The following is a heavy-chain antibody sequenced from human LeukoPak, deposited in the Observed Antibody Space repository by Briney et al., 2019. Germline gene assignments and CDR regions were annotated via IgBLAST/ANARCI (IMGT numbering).Heavy chain of an antibody. CDR3: ARTCGRASVEPGTSGYIAS. CDR1: GGSTSTGNYY. Sequence: SETLSLTCTVSGGSTSTGNYYWDWIRQPPGKGLEWIGSIHYTGSTNYKPSLGSRVTMPVDTSNNQFSLKMTSVTAADTAVYYCARTCGRASVEPGTSGYIASWGQGILVTVSS. CDR2: IHYTGST. J-gene: IGHJ4*02. D-gene: IGHD3-22*01. V-gene: IGHV4-39*01.